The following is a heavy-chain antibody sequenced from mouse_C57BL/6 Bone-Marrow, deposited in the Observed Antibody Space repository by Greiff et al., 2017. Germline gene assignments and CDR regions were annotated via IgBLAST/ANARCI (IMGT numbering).Heavy chain of an antibody. D-gene: IGHD1-1*01. V-gene: IGHV1-52*01. CDR2: IDPSDSET. CDR3: ARGDYSDYFDY. CDR1: GYTFTSYW. J-gene: IGHJ2*01. Sequence: VQLKQPGAELVRPGSSVKLSCKASGYTFTSYWMHWVKQRPIQGLEWIGNIDPSDSETHYNQKFKDKATLTVDKSSSTAYMQLSSLTSEDSAVYYCARGDYSDYFDYWGQGTTLTVSS.